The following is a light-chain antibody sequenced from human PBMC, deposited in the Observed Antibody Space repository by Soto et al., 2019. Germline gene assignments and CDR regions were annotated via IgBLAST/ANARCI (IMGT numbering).Light chain of an antibody. CDR3: QQYNHWPPKMA. V-gene: IGKV3-15*01. CDR2: GAS. Sequence: EIVMTRSPGTLSVSPGERATLSCRASQSITNNLAWYQQKVGQAPRLLIYGASTRATGIPARFRGSGSGTEFTLTISSLESEDFAVYYCQQYNHWPPKMAFGQGTKVEIE. CDR1: QSITNN. J-gene: IGKJ1*01.